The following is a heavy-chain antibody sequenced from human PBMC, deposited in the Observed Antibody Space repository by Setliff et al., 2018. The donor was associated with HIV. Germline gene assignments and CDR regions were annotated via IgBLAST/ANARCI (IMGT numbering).Heavy chain of an antibody. Sequence: SETLSLTCVVSGYSISSGSYWGWIRQPPGKGLEWIGSIFHSGSTNYNPSLKGRATISVDTSKNQFSLKLSSVTAADTAVYYCARSKTFYDFWGGYYTHGAFKIWGLGTMVTVSS. CDR2: IFHSGST. D-gene: IGHD3-3*01. J-gene: IGHJ3*02. V-gene: IGHV4-38-2*01. CDR1: GYSISSGSY. CDR3: ARSKTFYDFWGGYYTHGAFKI.